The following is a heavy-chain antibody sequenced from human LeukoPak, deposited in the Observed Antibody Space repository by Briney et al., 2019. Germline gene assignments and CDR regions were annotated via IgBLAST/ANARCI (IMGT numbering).Heavy chain of an antibody. D-gene: IGHD5-18*01. V-gene: IGHV1-18*04. CDR1: GYTFTGYY. J-gene: IGHJ4*02. Sequence: GASVKVSCKASGYTFTGYYMHWVRQAPGQGLEWMGWINPNSGNTNYAQKLQGRVTMTTDTSTSTAYMELRSLRSDDTAVYYCARYPSGYSYGLDLGIDYWGQGTLVTVSS. CDR2: INPNSGNT. CDR3: ARYPSGYSYGLDLGIDY.